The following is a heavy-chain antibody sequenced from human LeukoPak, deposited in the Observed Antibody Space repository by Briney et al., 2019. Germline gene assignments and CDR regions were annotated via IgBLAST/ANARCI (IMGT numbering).Heavy chain of an antibody. J-gene: IGHJ3*02. Sequence: ASVKVSCKASGYTFTGYYMHWVRQAPGQGLEWMGWINPNSGGTNYAQKFQGRVTMTRDTSISTAYMELSRLRSDDTAVYYCASVYDSSGYYYPQQWRDDAFDIWGQGTMVTVSS. D-gene: IGHD3-22*01. V-gene: IGHV1-2*02. CDR3: ASVYDSSGYYYPQQWRDDAFDI. CDR1: GYTFTGYY. CDR2: INPNSGGT.